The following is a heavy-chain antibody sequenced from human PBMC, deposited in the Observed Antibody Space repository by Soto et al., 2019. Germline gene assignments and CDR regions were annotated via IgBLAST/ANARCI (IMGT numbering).Heavy chain of an antibody. CDR1: GYSFTSYW. J-gene: IGHJ6*02. CDR2: IYPGDSDT. D-gene: IGHD2-15*01. V-gene: IGHV5-51*01. Sequence: GESLKISCKGSGYSFTSYWIGWVRQMPGKGLEWMGIIYPGDSDTRYSPSFQGQVTISADKSISTAYLQWGSLKASDTAMYYCARRGGYCSGGSCYYYYGMDVWGQGTTVTVSS. CDR3: ARRGGYCSGGSCYYYYGMDV.